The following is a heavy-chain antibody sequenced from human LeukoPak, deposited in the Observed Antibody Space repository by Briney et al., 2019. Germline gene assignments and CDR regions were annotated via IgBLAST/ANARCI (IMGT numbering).Heavy chain of an antibody. Sequence: SVKVSCKASGGTFSSYAISWVRQAPGQGLEWMGRIIPIFDIANYAQKFQGRVTITADKSTSTAYMELSSLRSEDTAAYYCARETTAAMVTGSDSDRWGQGTLVTASS. V-gene: IGHV1-69*04. D-gene: IGHD5-18*01. CDR1: GGTFSSYA. CDR2: IIPIFDIA. J-gene: IGHJ5*02. CDR3: ARETTAAMVTGSDSDR.